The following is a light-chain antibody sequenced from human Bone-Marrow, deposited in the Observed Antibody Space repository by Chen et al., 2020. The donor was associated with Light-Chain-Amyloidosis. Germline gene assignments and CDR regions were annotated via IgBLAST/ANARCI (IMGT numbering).Light chain of an antibody. CDR3: CLYAGRGKM. V-gene: IGLV2-23*01. J-gene: IGLJ3*02. CDR1: SSDVGTYNL. Sequence: QSALTQPASVSGSPGQSITISCTGSSSDVGTYNLVSWYQHHPGKAPKLIIYEAKKRPSGVSNRFSGSRSGYTASLTISGLQAEDEADYYCCLYAGRGKMFGGGTKLTVL. CDR2: EAK.